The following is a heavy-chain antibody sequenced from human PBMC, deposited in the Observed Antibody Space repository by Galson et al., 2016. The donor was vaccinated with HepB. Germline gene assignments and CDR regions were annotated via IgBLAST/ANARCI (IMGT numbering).Heavy chain of an antibody. Sequence: SLRLSCAASGFSFSHYGLHWVRQAPGKGLEWVSVIWFDGSTKYYTGSVQGRFTISRDNSKNTLYLQMNDLRAEDTAVYYCARIFGTGTVLSNCLDSWGQGTLVTVSS. V-gene: IGHV3-33*01. D-gene: IGHD1-7*01. J-gene: IGHJ5*01. CDR3: ARIFGTGTVLSNCLDS. CDR2: IWFDGSTK. CDR1: GFSFSHYG.